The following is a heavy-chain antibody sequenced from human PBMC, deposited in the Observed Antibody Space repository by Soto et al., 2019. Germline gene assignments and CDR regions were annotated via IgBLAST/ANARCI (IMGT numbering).Heavy chain of an antibody. V-gene: IGHV3-9*02. Sequence: GGSLRLSCAASGFTADDYAMHWVRQAPGKGLEWVSGISSNSDTIDYADSVKGRFTISRDNAKNSLFLQMNSLRPEDTALYYCAKDMKWGGMTTIHYFDSWGPGTLVTVSS. CDR2: ISSNSDTI. D-gene: IGHD4-4*01. J-gene: IGHJ4*02. CDR3: AKDMKWGGMTTIHYFDS. CDR1: GFTADDYA.